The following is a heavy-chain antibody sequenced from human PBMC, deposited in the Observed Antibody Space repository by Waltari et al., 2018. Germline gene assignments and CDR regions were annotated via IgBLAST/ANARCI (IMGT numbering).Heavy chain of an antibody. J-gene: IGHJ4*02. V-gene: IGHV3-30*18. Sequence: VQLVECGGGVVQSGQCLRLSCAGPGCRFRSSGLRWVRQAPGKGLEWVAVVSGDGSIRLYADALKGRFTISRDNSKNTLSLQMNNLTPEDTAVYYCVKELDSSGYLSFFDYWGQGTRVTVSS. CDR2: VSGDGSIR. D-gene: IGHD3-22*01. CDR1: GCRFRSSG. CDR3: VKELDSSGYLSFFDY.